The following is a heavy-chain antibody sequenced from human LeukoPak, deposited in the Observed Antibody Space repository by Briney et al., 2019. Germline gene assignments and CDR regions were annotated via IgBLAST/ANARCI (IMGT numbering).Heavy chain of an antibody. V-gene: IGHV3-23*01. D-gene: IGHD1-26*01. J-gene: IGHJ3*02. CDR1: GFTFSSYA. Sequence: PGGSLRLSCAASGFTFSSYAMSWVRQAPGKGLEWVSAISGSGGSTYYADSVKGRLTISRDNSKNTLYLQMNSLRAEDTAVYYCAKDRGVGGVGATRPNKPFDIWGQGTMVTVSS. CDR3: AKDRGVGGVGATRPNKPFDI. CDR2: ISGSGGST.